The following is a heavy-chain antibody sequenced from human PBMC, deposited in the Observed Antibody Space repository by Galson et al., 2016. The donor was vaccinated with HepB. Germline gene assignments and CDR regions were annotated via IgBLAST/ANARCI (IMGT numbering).Heavy chain of an antibody. V-gene: IGHV1-69*06. CDR2: IIPTFDTP. CDR3: ARDGPDSRRGGPRRALDT. CDR1: GGTFDTYA. J-gene: IGHJ5*02. Sequence: SVKVSCKVSGGTFDTYAIAWVRQAPGQGLEWIGGIIPTFDTPNYAQQFQGRVTITADKPTTTAHMELTSLSSEDTAIYYCARDGPDSRRGGPRRALDTRGQGTLVAVSS. D-gene: IGHD3-16*01.